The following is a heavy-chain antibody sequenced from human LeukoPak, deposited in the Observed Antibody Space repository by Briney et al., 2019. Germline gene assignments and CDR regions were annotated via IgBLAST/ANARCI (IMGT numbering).Heavy chain of an antibody. J-gene: IGHJ6*02. CDR3: ALLRAGRTSSHQEYYYSYGMDV. D-gene: IGHD3-10*01. V-gene: IGHV1-69*13. CDR2: IIPIFGSA. CDR1: GYTFTSYD. Sequence: SVKVSCKASGYTFTSYDINWVRQAPGQGLEWMGQIIPIFGSAHYAQKFQDRVTSTVDESTSTAYMELSSLRSEDTAVYYCALLRAGRTSSHQEYYYSYGMDVWGQGTTVTVSS.